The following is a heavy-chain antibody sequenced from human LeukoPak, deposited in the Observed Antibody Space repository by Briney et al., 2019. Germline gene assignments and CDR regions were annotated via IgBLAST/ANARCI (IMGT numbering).Heavy chain of an antibody. CDR3: ARARGRDGYNYYPY. Sequence: GASVKVSCKASGGAFSSYAISWVRQAPGQGLEWMGRIIPIFGTANYAQKFQGRVTITTDESTSTAYMELSSLRSEDTAVYYCARARGRDGYNYYPYWGQGTLVTVSS. J-gene: IGHJ4*02. CDR1: GGAFSSYA. V-gene: IGHV1-69*05. D-gene: IGHD5-24*01. CDR2: IIPIFGTA.